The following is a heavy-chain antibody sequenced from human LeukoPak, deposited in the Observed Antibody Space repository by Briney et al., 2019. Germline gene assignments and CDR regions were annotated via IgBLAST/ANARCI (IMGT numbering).Heavy chain of an antibody. Sequence: TSETLSLTCAVYGGSFSGYYWSWIRQPPGKGLEWIGEIDHSGSTNYNPSLKSRVNISLDTSKNQFSLKLSSVTAADTAVYYCARQVDVGCSSTSCYGHGAFDIWGQGTLVTVSS. CDR3: ARQVDVGCSSTSCYGHGAFDI. J-gene: IGHJ3*02. V-gene: IGHV4-34*01. CDR2: IDHSGST. CDR1: GGSFSGYY. D-gene: IGHD2-2*01.